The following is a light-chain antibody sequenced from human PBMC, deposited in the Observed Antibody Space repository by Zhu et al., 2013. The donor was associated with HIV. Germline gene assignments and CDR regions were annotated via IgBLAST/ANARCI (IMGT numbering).Light chain of an antibody. CDR2: TAS. CDR3: LQRRSLPWT. J-gene: IGKJ1*01. V-gene: IGKV1-6*02. Sequence: AIQMTQSPSSLSASVGDRVTITCRASHDIGDGLDWYQQRPGRAPNLLIYTASTLPSGVPSRFGGSGFGTDFSLTITSLQPEDFATYYCLQRRSLPWTFGQGTK. CDR1: HDIGDG.